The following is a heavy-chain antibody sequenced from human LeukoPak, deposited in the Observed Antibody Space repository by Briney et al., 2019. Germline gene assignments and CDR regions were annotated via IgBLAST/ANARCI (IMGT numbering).Heavy chain of an antibody. J-gene: IGHJ4*02. CDR1: GFTFSSYA. CDR3: AKGDWNYLPIYDY. V-gene: IGHV3-23*01. D-gene: IGHD1-7*01. Sequence: PGGSLRLSCAASGFTFSSYAMSWVRQAPGKGLEWDSAISGSGGSTYYADSVKGRFTISRDNSKNTLYLQMKSLRAEDTAVYYCAKGDWNYLPIYDYWGQGTLVTVSS. CDR2: ISGSGGST.